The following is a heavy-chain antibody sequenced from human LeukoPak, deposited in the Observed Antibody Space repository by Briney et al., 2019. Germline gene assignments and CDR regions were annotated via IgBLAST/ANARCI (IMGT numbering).Heavy chain of an antibody. J-gene: IGHJ4*02. D-gene: IGHD1-20*01. V-gene: IGHV3-30-3*01. CDR2: ILYDGSNK. CDR3: ARDGLTGKTDGTLDS. Sequence: GRSLRLSCVASGFTFSHYTMHWVRQPPGKGLEWVAVILYDGSNKYYADSVKGRFTISRDNSKNTLYLQMNSLRAEDTAMYYCARDGLTGKTDGTLDSWGQGTLVTVSS. CDR1: GFTFSHYT.